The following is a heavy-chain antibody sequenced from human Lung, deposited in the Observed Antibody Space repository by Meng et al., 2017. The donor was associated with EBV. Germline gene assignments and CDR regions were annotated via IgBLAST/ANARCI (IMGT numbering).Heavy chain of an antibody. V-gene: IGHV4-30-4*01. J-gene: IGHJ5*02. CDR3: AREYSSSSGLPGP. D-gene: IGHD6-6*01. CDR2: IYYSGST. CDR1: GGSISSGGYY. Sequence: QGQPQDSGPGLVKPSQTLSLTCAVPGGSISSGGYYWSWIRQPPGKGLEWIGYIYYSGSTYYNPSLKSRVTISVDTSRNQFSLKLTSVTAADTAVYYCAREYSSSSGLPGPWGQGTLVTVSS.